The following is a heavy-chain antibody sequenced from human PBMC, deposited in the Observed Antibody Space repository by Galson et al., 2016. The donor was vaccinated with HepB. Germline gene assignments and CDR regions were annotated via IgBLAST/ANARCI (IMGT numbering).Heavy chain of an antibody. V-gene: IGHV2-70*01. J-gene: IGHJ6*02. CDR1: GFSLDSSEMC. Sequence: PALVKPTQTLTLTCTFSGFSLDSSEMCVSWIRQPPGKAPEWLALIDSDADKFYSSSLQTRLTISKDTSKNQVVLTMTNMDPVDTATYFCARTVVAGALYYYYGLDVWGPGTTVIVS. CDR2: IDSDADK. D-gene: IGHD2-21*01. CDR3: ARTVVAGALYYYYGLDV.